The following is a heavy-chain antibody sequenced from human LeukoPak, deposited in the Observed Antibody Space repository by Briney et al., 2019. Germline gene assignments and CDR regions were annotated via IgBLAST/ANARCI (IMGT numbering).Heavy chain of an antibody. CDR1: GFTFSSYS. CDR2: ISSGDRT. Sequence: GGSLRLSCAASGFTFSSYSMNWVRQAPGKGLEWVAGISSGDRTFHAESVKGRFTISRDKSKDTLYLQMNSLRAEDTAVYYCAKDATASPYFHWFDNWGQGTQVIVSS. V-gene: IGHV3-23*01. J-gene: IGHJ4*02. D-gene: IGHD3-9*01. CDR3: AKDATASPYFHWFDN.